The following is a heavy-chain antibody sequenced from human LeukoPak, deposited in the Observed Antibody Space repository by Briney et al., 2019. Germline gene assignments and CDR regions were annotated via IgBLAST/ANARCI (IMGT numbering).Heavy chain of an antibody. Sequence: GGSLRLSCAASGFTFSDYYMSWIRQAPGKGLEWVSYISSSGSAIYYADSVKGRFTISRDNAKNSLYLQMSSLRVEDTAVYYCARDPRGITALGDYFDYWGQGTLVTVSS. D-gene: IGHD6-13*01. J-gene: IGHJ4*02. CDR1: GFTFSDYY. CDR2: ISSSGSAI. CDR3: ARDPRGITALGDYFDY. V-gene: IGHV3-11*01.